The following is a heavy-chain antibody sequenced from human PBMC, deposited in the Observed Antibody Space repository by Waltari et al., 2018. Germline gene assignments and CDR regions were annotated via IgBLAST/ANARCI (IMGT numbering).Heavy chain of an antibody. J-gene: IGHJ4*02. CDR1: GFNFNSAW. CDR2: IKTKTDGGTI. CDR3: TAGSPFHY. Sequence: EVQLVESGGGLATTGGSLRLPCEPSGFNFNSAWMTWVRQAPGKGLEWVGRIKTKTDGGTIDYAAPVKDRFTISRDDSKNTLYLEMNSLKIEDTAVYYCTAGSPFHYWGQGALVTVSS. D-gene: IGHD6-19*01. V-gene: IGHV3-15*01.